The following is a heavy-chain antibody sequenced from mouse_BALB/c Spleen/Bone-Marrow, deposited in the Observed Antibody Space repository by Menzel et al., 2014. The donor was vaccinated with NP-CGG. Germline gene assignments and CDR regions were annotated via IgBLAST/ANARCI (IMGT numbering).Heavy chain of an antibody. J-gene: IGHJ3*01. Sequence: QLQQSGAELVKPGASVKLSCTASGFNIKDTYMHWVKQRPEQGLEWIGRIDPANGNTKYDPKFQGKATITADTSSNTAYLQLSSLTSEDTAVYYCAAYYRYLAWFAYWGQGTLVTVSA. CDR2: IDPANGNT. V-gene: IGHV14-3*02. CDR1: GFNIKDTY. D-gene: IGHD2-14*01. CDR3: AAYYRYLAWFAY.